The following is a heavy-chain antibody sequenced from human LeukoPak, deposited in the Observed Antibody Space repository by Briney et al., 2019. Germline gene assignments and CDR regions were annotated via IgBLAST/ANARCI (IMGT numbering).Heavy chain of an antibody. J-gene: IGHJ4*02. D-gene: IGHD1-26*01. CDR3: AKDISELRGYFDY. CDR2: ISSSCSTI. CDR1: GFTFSSYS. Sequence: GGSLRPSCAASGFTFSSYSMNWVRQAPGKGLEWVSYISSSCSTIYYADSVKGRFTLSRDNAKNSLYLQMNSLRAEDTALYYCAKDISELRGYFDYWGQGTLVTVSS. V-gene: IGHV3-48*01.